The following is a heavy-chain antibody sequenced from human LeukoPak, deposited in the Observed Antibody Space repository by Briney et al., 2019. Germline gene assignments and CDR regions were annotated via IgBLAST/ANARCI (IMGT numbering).Heavy chain of an antibody. J-gene: IGHJ6*03. V-gene: IGHV1-8*01. CDR1: GYTFTSYD. Sequence: ASVKASCKASGYTFTSYDINWVRQATGQGLEWMGWMNPNSGNTGYAQKFQGRVTMTRNTSISTAYMELSSLRSEDTAVYYCARYGDILTNMDVWGKGTTVTVSS. CDR3: ARYGDILTNMDV. CDR2: MNPNSGNT. D-gene: IGHD3-9*01.